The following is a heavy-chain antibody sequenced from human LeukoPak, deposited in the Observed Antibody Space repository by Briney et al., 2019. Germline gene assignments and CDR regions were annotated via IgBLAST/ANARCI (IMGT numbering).Heavy chain of an antibody. V-gene: IGHV3-53*04. D-gene: IGHD3-3*01. J-gene: IGHJ6*02. CDR3: ARATAFPPTYYDFWSGPGAYGMDV. CDR1: GFTVSSNY. Sequence: GGSLRLSCAASGFTVSSNYMSWVRQAPGKGLEWVSVIYSGGSTYYADSVKGRFTISRHNSKNTLYLQMNSLRAEDTAVYYCARATAFPPTYYDFWSGPGAYGMDVWGQGTTVTVSS. CDR2: IYSGGST.